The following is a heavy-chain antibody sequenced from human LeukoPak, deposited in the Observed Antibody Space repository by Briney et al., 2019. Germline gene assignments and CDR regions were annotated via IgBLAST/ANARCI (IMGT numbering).Heavy chain of an antibody. J-gene: IGHJ4*02. CDR1: GGSFSGYY. CDR2: INHSGST. D-gene: IGHD6-19*01. CDR3: ARVAVAGRRYDY. V-gene: IGHV4-34*01. Sequence: SETLSLACAVYGGSFSGYYWSWIRQPPGKGLEWIGEINHSGSTNYNPSLKSRVTISVDTSKNQSSLKLSSVTAADTAVYYCARVAVAGRRYDYWGQGTLVTVSS.